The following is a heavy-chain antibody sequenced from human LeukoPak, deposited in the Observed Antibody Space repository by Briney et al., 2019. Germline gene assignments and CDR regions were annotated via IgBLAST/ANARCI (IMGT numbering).Heavy chain of an antibody. Sequence: GGSLRLSCAASGLTFSNAWMSWVRQAPGKGLEWVGRIKSKTDGGTTDYAAPVKGRFTISRDDSKNTLYLQMNSLKTEDTAVYYCTTDQWFGELARLEPFDIWGQGTMVTVSS. V-gene: IGHV3-15*01. J-gene: IGHJ3*02. D-gene: IGHD3-10*01. CDR3: TTDQWFGELARLEPFDI. CDR2: IKSKTDGGTT. CDR1: GLTFSNAW.